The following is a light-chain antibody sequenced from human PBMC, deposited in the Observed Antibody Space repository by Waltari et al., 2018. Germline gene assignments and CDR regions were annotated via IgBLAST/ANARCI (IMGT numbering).Light chain of an antibody. V-gene: IGLV2-23*03. CDR1: SSDVGSYNL. CDR2: EGS. CDR3: CSYSGSTSFRV. J-gene: IGLJ2*01. Sequence: QSALTQPASVSGSPGQSITISCTGTSSDVGSYNLVSWYQQHPGKAPKRMVYEGSKRPSGVSNRFAGCKSGNTCSLTISGLQAEDEADYYCCSYSGSTSFRVFGGGTKLTVL.